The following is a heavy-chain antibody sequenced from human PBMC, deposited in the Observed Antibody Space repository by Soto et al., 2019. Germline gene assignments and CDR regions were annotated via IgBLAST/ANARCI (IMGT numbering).Heavy chain of an antibody. J-gene: IGHJ4*02. CDR2: ISYDGSNE. V-gene: IGHV3-30*18. CDR3: AKDYRRRTPNQVLYGSGSYYNPYYFDY. CDR1: GFTFSSYG. Sequence: GGSLRLSCAVSGFTFSSYGMHWVRQAPGKGLEWVAHISYDGSNEHYVDSVKGRFTISRDNSKNTLYLQMNSLRAEDTAVYYCAKDYRRRTPNQVLYGSGSYYNPYYFDYWGQGTLVTVSS. D-gene: IGHD3-10*01.